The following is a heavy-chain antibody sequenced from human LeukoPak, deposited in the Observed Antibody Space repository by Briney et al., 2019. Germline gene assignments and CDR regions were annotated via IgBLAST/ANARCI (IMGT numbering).Heavy chain of an antibody. CDR1: GGSFSGYY. J-gene: IGHJ5*02. V-gene: IGHV4-34*01. CDR2: INHSGSI. D-gene: IGHD1-26*01. Sequence: SETLSLTCTVYGGSFSGYYWSWIRQPPGRGLEWIGEINHSGSINYNPSLKSRVTISVDTSKNQFSLKVRSLTAADTAVYYCARVSRIVGASDWFDPWGQGTLVTVSS. CDR3: ARVSRIVGASDWFDP.